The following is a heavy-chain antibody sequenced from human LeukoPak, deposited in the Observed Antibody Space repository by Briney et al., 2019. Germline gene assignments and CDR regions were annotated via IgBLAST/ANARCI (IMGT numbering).Heavy chain of an antibody. CDR1: GGSISSYY. V-gene: IGHV4-4*07. Sequence: PSETLSLTCTVSGGSISSYYWSWIRQPAGKGLEWIGRINTSGSTNYNPSLRSRATMSVDPSENQFSLKLSSVTAAHTAVYYCARDRVAARRYYYYGMDVWGQGTTVTVSS. J-gene: IGHJ6*02. CDR2: INTSGST. D-gene: IGHD6-13*01. CDR3: ARDRVAARRYYYYGMDV.